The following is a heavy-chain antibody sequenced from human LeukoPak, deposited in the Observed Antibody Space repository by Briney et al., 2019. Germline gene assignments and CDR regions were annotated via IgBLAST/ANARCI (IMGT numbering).Heavy chain of an antibody. Sequence: PGGSLRLSCAASGFTFSSYWMSWVRQAPGKGLEWVANIKEDGSEKYYVDSVKGRFTISRDNAKNSLYLQTDSLRAEDTAVYYCARALKNGDYYFDYWGQGTLVTVSS. D-gene: IGHD4-17*01. J-gene: IGHJ4*02. CDR1: GFTFSSYW. CDR2: IKEDGSEK. V-gene: IGHV3-7*01. CDR3: ARALKNGDYYFDY.